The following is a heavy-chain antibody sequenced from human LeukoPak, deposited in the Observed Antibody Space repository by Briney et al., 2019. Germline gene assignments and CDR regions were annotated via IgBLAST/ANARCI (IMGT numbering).Heavy chain of an antibody. CDR1: GYTFTSYG. Sequence: ASVKVSCKASGYTFTSYGISWVRQAPGQGLEWMGWISGYNGRTKYAQKFQGRATMTTDTSTSTAYMELRSLRSDDTAVYYCARDSREVLLWFGEFSPWGQGTLVTVSS. CDR2: ISGYNGRT. V-gene: IGHV1-18*01. J-gene: IGHJ5*02. D-gene: IGHD3-10*01. CDR3: ARDSREVLLWFGEFSP.